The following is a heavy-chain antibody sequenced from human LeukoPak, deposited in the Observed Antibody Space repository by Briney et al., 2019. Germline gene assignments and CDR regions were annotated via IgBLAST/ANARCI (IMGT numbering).Heavy chain of an antibody. V-gene: IGHV3-43*01. Sequence: GGSLRLSCAASGFIFDDSAMHWVRQAPGKGLEWVSLISWDGGSTYYADSVKGRFTISRDNSKNSLYLQMNSLRTEDTALYYCAKKGYGGNSGGAYFDYWGQGTLVTVSS. CDR2: ISWDGGST. CDR1: GFIFDDSA. CDR3: AKKGYGGNSGGAYFDY. J-gene: IGHJ4*02. D-gene: IGHD4-23*01.